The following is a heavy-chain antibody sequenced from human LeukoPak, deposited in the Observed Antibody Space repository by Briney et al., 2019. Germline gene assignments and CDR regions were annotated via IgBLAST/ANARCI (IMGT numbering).Heavy chain of an antibody. CDR1: GFTFSNYD. Sequence: GRSLRLSCAASGFTFSNYDMHWVRQAPGKGLEWMAVISYDGTNKYYADSVKGRFTISRDNSKSTLYLQMNSLRAEDTAVYYCAKENDFVYWGQGTLVTVSS. J-gene: IGHJ4*02. CDR3: AKENDFVY. D-gene: IGHD3-3*01. CDR2: ISYDGTNK. V-gene: IGHV3-30*18.